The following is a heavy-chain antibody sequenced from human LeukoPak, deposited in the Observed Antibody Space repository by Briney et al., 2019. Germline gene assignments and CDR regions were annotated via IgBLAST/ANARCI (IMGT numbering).Heavy chain of an antibody. Sequence: GGSLRLSCAASGFTFSSYAMSWVRQARGKGLEWVSAISGSAGSTYYADSVKGRFTISRDNSKNTLYLQMNSLRAEDTAIYYCAKTYYYDSSGYYYVFDYWGQGTLVTVSS. CDR3: AKTYYYDSSGYYYVFDY. CDR2: ISGSAGST. J-gene: IGHJ4*02. V-gene: IGHV3-23*01. D-gene: IGHD3-22*01. CDR1: GFTFSSYA.